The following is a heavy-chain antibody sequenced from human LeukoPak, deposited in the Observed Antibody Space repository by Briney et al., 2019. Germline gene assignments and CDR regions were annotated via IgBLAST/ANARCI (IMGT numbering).Heavy chain of an antibody. CDR1: GYTFTGYY. J-gene: IGHJ3*02. V-gene: IGHV1-2*02. CDR3: AREGDIVVVVAAGDDAFDI. CDR2: INPNSGGT. Sequence: ASVKVSCKASGYTFTGYYMHWARQAPGQGLEWMGWINPNSGGTNYAQKFQGRVTMTRDTSISTAYMELSRLRSDDTAVYYCAREGDIVVVVAAGDDAFDIWGQGTMVTVSS. D-gene: IGHD2-15*01.